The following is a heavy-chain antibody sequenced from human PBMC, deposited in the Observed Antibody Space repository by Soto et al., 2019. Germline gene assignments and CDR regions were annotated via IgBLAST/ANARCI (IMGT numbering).Heavy chain of an antibody. J-gene: IGHJ3*02. CDR3: AKDIQGRGATTGDDAFDI. V-gene: IGHV3-23*01. CDR2: ISSSGGTT. CDR1: EFTFSNYA. Sequence: EVQLLESGGGLVQPGGSLRLSCVGSEFTFSNYAMNWVRQAPGEGPEWGSLISSSGGTTYYAHSVKGRFSISRDNSKNSLYLQMNSLRVEDTAIYYCAKDIQGRGATTGDDAFDIWGQGTMVTVSS. D-gene: IGHD1-1*01.